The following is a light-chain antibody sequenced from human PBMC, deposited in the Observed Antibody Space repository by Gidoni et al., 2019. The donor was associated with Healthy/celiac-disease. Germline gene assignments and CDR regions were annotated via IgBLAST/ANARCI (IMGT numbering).Light chain of an antibody. CDR1: SGSIASNY. CDR3: QSYDSSNWV. Sequence: NFMLTQPHSVSESPGKTVTISCTRSSGSIASNYVQWYPQRPGSAPTTVIYEDNQRPSGVPDRFSGSIDSSSNSASLTISGLKTEDEADYYCQSYDSSNWVFGGGTKLT. CDR2: EDN. J-gene: IGLJ3*02. V-gene: IGLV6-57*04.